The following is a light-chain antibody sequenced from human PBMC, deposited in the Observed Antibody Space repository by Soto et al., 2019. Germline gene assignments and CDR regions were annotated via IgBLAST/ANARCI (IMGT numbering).Light chain of an antibody. CDR2: GAS. CDR3: QQYASSPRT. J-gene: IGKJ1*01. V-gene: IGKV3-20*01. Sequence: EIVLTQSPGTLSLSPGERATLSCRASQIVSSSYLAWYQQKPGQAPRLLIYGASDGASSRATGIPDRFSGSGSGTDFTLTISRLEPEDFAVYYCQQYASSPRTFGHGTKVEIK. CDR1: QIVSSSY.